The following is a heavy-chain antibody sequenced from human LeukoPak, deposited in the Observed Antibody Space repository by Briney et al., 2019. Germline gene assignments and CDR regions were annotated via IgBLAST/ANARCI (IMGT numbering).Heavy chain of an antibody. CDR2: IYHSGST. V-gene: IGHV4-30-2*01. CDR3: ARAGGSLTLDY. Sequence: SQTLSLTCAVSGGSISSGGYSWSWIRQPPGKGLEWTGYIYHSGSTYYNPSLKSRVTISVDRSKNQFSLKLSSVTAADTAVYYCARAGGSLTLDYWGQGTLVTVSS. J-gene: IGHJ4*02. CDR1: GGSISSGGYS. D-gene: IGHD2-15*01.